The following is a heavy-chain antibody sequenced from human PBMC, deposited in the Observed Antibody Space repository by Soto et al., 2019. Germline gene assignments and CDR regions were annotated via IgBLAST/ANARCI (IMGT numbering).Heavy chain of an antibody. D-gene: IGHD6-13*01. J-gene: IGHJ4*02. CDR1: GYTFTGYY. CDR2: INPNSGGT. CDR3: AKEVAYSSTWDTIDY. V-gene: IGHV1-2*04. Sequence: ASVKVSCKASGYTFTGYYMHWVRQAPGQGLEWMGWINPNSGGTNYAQKFQGWVTMTRDTSISTAYMELNSLRAEDTAVYYCAKEVAYSSTWDTIDYWGQGTLVTVSS.